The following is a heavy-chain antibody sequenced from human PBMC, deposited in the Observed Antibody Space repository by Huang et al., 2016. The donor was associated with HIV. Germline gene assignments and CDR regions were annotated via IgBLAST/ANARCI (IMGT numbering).Heavy chain of an antibody. Sequence: QVQLQESGPGLVKPSETLSLTCTVSGGSMSSYDWSWIRQPPGKGLEWIGYIYYRGSNNYNPSLKSRVTIAVDTSKNQFARRLSSVTAADTAVYYCASASIAARRWFDPWGQGRLVTVSS. CDR2: IYYRGSN. CDR3: ASASIAARRWFDP. D-gene: IGHD6-6*01. J-gene: IGHJ5*02. V-gene: IGHV4-59*01. CDR1: GGSMSSYD.